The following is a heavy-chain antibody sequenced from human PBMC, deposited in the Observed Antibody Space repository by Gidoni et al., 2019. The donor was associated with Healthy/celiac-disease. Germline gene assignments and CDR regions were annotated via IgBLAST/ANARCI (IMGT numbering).Heavy chain of an antibody. J-gene: IGHJ4*02. CDR1: GFTFSSYW. V-gene: IGHV3-7*01. CDR2: LKQSGSEK. D-gene: IGHD6-19*01. CDR3: ARDGLREQWLADFDY. Sequence: EVQLVESGGGLVQPGGSLRLSCAASGFTFSSYWMSWVRQAPGKGLGWVANLKQSGSEKYYVDSVKGRFTISRDNAKNSLYLQMNSLRAEDTAVYYCARDGLREQWLADFDYWGQGTLVTVSS.